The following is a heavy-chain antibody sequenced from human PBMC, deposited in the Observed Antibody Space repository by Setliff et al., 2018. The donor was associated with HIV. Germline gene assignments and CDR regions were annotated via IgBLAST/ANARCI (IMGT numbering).Heavy chain of an antibody. J-gene: IGHJ6*03. V-gene: IGHV4-39*01. D-gene: IGHD6-19*01. CDR3: ARHHSSAPLRRWDNYHYMDV. CDR2: IYYSGST. Sequence: SETLSLTCTVSGGSISSSSYYWGWVRQPPGKGLEWIGSIYYSGSTYYNPSLRSRVTISVDTSKNQFSLKLTSVTAADTAVYYCARHHSSAPLRRWDNYHYMDVWGKGTTVTVSS. CDR1: GGSISSSSYY.